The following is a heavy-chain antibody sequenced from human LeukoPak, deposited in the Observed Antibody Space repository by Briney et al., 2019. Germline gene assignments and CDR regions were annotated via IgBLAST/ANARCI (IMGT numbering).Heavy chain of an antibody. D-gene: IGHD2-15*01. V-gene: IGHV3-74*01. J-gene: IGHJ3*02. Sequence: PGGSLRLSWAAAGFTFSSYWMHWVRQAPGKGLVWVSRINSDGSSTSYADSVKGRFTISRDNAKNTLYLQMNSLGAEDTAVYYCARDGYCSGGSCYLVAFDIWGQGTMVTVSS. CDR3: ARDGYCSGGSCYLVAFDI. CDR2: INSDGSST. CDR1: GFTFSSYW.